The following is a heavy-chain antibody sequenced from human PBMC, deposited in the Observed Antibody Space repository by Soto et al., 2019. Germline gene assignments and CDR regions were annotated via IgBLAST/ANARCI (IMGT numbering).Heavy chain of an antibody. Sequence: LGESLKISCKGSGYSFSSYWIGWVRQMPWKGLEWMGIIYPGDSDTRYSPSFQGQVTISADKSISTAYLQWSSLKASDTAMYYCARRAYGSGSPITHQTYYFDYWGQGTLVTVSS. D-gene: IGHD3-10*01. V-gene: IGHV5-51*01. CDR1: GYSFSSYW. CDR3: ARRAYGSGSPITHQTYYFDY. CDR2: IYPGDSDT. J-gene: IGHJ4*02.